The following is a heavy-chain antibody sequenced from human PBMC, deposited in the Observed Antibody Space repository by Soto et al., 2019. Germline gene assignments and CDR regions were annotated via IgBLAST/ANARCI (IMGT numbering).Heavy chain of an antibody. CDR1: GGSISSGGYY. CDR2: IYYSGST. Sequence: SETLSLTCTVSGGSISSGGYYWSWIRQHPGKGLEWIGYIYYSGSTYYNPSLKSRVTISVDTSKNQFSLKLSSVTAADTAVYYCARASQTTVTTLWFDPWGQGTLVTVSS. D-gene: IGHD4-4*01. J-gene: IGHJ5*02. V-gene: IGHV4-31*03. CDR3: ARASQTTVTTLWFDP.